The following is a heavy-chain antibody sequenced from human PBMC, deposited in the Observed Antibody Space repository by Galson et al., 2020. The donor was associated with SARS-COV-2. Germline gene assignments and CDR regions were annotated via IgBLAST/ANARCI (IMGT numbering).Heavy chain of an antibody. Sequence: GGSLRLSCAASGFTFSSYAMSWVRQAPGKGLEWVSAISGSGGSTYYADSVKGRFTISRDNSKNTLYLQMNSLRAEDTAVYYCAKARPLYCGGDCYPDYWGQGTLVTVSS. D-gene: IGHD2-21*02. J-gene: IGHJ4*02. CDR2: ISGSGGST. CDR3: AKARPLYCGGDCYPDY. CDR1: GFTFSSYA. V-gene: IGHV3-23*01.